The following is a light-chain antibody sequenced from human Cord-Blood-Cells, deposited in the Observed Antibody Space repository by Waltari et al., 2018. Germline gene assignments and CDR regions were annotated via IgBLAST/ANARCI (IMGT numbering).Light chain of an antibody. CDR2: AAS. CDR1: QSISSY. Sequence: DIQMTQSPSSLSASVGDRVTITCRASQSISSYLNWYHQKPGKAPKLLIYAASSLQSGVPSRFSGRGSGTDFTLTISSLQPEDFATYYCQKSDSTPRTFGPGTKVDIK. V-gene: IGKV1-39*01. J-gene: IGKJ3*01. CDR3: QKSDSTPRT.